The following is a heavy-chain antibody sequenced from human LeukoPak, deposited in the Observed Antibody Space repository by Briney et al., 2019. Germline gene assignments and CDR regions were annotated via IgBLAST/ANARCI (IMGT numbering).Heavy chain of an antibody. CDR1: GGSISSYY. CDR2: IYYSGST. D-gene: IGHD6-13*01. Sequence: SETLSLTCTVSGGSISSYYWSWIRQPPGKGLEWIGYIYYSGSTNYNPSLKSRVTISVDTSKNQFSLKLSSVTAADTAVYYCAGLRAAGHPFSYWGQGTLVTVSS. J-gene: IGHJ4*02. CDR3: AGLRAAGHPFSY. V-gene: IGHV4-59*08.